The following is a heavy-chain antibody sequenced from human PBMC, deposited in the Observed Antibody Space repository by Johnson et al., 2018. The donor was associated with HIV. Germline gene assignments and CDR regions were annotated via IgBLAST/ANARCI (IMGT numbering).Heavy chain of an antibody. V-gene: IGHV3-20*04. J-gene: IGHJ3*02. CDR1: GFTFDDYG. Sequence: VQLVESGGVVAQIGGSLRLSCAASGFTFDDYGMNWVRQAPGKGLEWVSGINWNGDSTGYADSVKGRFTISRDNAQNSLYLQMNSLRAEDTALYYCARPPPGYYSSSYRDAFDIWGQGTMVTVSS. D-gene: IGHD6-6*01. CDR3: ARPPPGYYSSSYRDAFDI. CDR2: INWNGDST.